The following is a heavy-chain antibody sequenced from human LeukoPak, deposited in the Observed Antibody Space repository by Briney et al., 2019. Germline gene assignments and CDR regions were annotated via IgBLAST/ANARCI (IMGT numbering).Heavy chain of an antibody. CDR1: GYSFTRHW. V-gene: IGHV5-51*01. CDR2: IYPGDSDT. Sequence: KHGESLKISCKGSGYSFTRHWIGWVRPMSGKSLGWVGIIYPGDSDTRYSPSFQGQVTTSADKSISTAYLQWSSLKASDTAMYYCARMGCNSNSCYRDWGQGTLVTVSS. J-gene: IGHJ4*02. D-gene: IGHD2-2*01. CDR3: ARMGCNSNSCYRD.